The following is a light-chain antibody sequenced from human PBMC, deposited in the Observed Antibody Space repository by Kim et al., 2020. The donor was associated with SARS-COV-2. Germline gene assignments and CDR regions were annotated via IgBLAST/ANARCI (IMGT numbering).Light chain of an antibody. CDR1: SLRSYY. J-gene: IGLJ3*02. CDR2: GKT. V-gene: IGLV3-19*01. CDR3: FSRDSSGNWV. Sequence: SSELTQDPAVSVALGQPVSITCQGDSLRSYYASWYQQKPGQAPAVVMYGKTNRPSGIPDRFSGSISGGTASLTITGAQAEDEADYYCFSRDSSGNWVFGGGTQLTVL.